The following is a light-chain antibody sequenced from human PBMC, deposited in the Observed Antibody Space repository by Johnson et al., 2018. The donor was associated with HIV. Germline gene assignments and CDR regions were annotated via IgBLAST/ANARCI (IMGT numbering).Light chain of an antibody. V-gene: IGLV1-51*01. CDR3: GTWDSNLSAGAV. J-gene: IGLJ1*01. CDR2: DNN. Sequence: QSVLTQPPSVSAAPGQKVTISCSGSSSNIGNNYVSWYQQLPGTAPKLLIYDNNKRPSGIPDRFSGSKSGTSATLGITGLQTGDEADYYCGTWDSNLSAGAVFGTGTKVTVL. CDR1: SSNIGNNY.